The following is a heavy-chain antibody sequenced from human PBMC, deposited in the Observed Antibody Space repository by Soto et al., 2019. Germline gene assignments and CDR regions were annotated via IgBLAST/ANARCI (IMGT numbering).Heavy chain of an antibody. V-gene: IGHV1-69*06. J-gene: IGHJ4*02. D-gene: IGHD5-12*01. CDR3: ARGPVEMATIDY. CDR1: GGTFSSYA. Sequence: ASVNVSCKASGGTFSSYAISWVRQAPGQGLEWMGGIIPIFGTANYAQKFQGRVTITADKSTSTAYMELSSLRSEDTAVYYCARGPVEMATIDYWGQGTLVTVSS. CDR2: IIPIFGTA.